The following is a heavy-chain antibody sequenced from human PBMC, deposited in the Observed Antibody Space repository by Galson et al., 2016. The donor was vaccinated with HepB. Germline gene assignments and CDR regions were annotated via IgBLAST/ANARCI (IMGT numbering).Heavy chain of an antibody. CDR1: GFTVSSTF. J-gene: IGHJ5*02. Sequence: SLRLSCAASGFTVSSTFMTWVRQAPGKGLEWVSVIYSGDSTNYADSVKGRFTISRDNSKNTLYLQMNSLRIDDTAVYYSARGKAVTGSDPLDPWGQGTLVTVSS. V-gene: IGHV3-53*01. CDR3: ARGKAVTGSDPLDP. CDR2: IYSGDST. D-gene: IGHD6-19*01.